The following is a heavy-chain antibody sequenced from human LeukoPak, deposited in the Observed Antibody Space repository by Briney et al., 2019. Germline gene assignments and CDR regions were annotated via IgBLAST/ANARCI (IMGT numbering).Heavy chain of an antibody. CDR3: ARDPGSSSYYYGMDV. Sequence: GASVTVSCKASGYTFTGYYMHWVRQAPGQGLEWMGWINPNSGGTNYAQKFQGRVTMTRDTSISTAYMELSRLRSDDTAVYYCARDPGSSSYYYGMDVWGQGTTVTVSS. V-gene: IGHV1-2*02. CDR2: INPNSGGT. J-gene: IGHJ6*02. CDR1: GYTFTGYY. D-gene: IGHD6-6*01.